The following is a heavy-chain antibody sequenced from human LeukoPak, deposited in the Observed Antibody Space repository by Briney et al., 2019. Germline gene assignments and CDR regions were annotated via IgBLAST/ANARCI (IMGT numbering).Heavy chain of an antibody. J-gene: IGHJ5*02. CDR3: ARTSGSWYERNWFDP. D-gene: IGHD6-13*01. V-gene: IGHV1-3*03. Sequence: GASVKVSCKASGYTFTSYAMHWVRQAPGQRLEWMGWINAGNGNTKYSQEFQGRVTITRDTSASTAYMELSSLRSEDMAVYYCARTSGSWYERNWFDPWGQGTLVTVSS. CDR2: INAGNGNT. CDR1: GYTFTSYA.